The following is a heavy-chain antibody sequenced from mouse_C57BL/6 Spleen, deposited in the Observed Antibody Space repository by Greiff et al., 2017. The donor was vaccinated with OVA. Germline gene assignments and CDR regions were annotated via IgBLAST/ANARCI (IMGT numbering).Heavy chain of an antibody. CDR1: GYSITSGYY. CDR2: ISYDGSN. V-gene: IGHV3-6*01. J-gene: IGHJ2*01. CDR3: ARVGTHSNYDFDY. Sequence: EVKLQESGPGLVKPSQSLSLTCSVTGYSITSGYYWNWIRQFPGNKLEWMGYISYDGSNNYNPSLKNRISITRDTSKNQFFLKLNSVTTEDTATYYCARVGTHSNYDFDYWGQGTTLTVSS. D-gene: IGHD2-5*01.